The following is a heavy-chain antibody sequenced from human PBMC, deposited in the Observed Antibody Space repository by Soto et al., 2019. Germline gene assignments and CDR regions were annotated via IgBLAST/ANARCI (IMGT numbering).Heavy chain of an antibody. V-gene: IGHV3-23*01. CDR1: GFICISYD. CDR2: ILVGGST. Sequence: PGGSLRLSCAVSGFICISYDMSWVRQAPGKGLEWVSTILVGGSTHYEDSVKGRFTISRDTSKNTVYLQMNSLTAGDTAVYYCARDVAVTSGGAFDIWGQGTMVTVSS. CDR3: ARDVAVTSGGAFDI. D-gene: IGHD4-4*01. J-gene: IGHJ3*02.